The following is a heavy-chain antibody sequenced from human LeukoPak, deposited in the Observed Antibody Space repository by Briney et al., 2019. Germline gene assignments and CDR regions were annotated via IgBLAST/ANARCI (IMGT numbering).Heavy chain of an antibody. CDR1: GGSISSYY. CDR3: ASAIAAAGSFDY. D-gene: IGHD6-13*01. V-gene: IGHV4-59*08. J-gene: IGHJ4*02. CDR2: IYYSGST. Sequence: PSENLSLTCTVSGGSISSYYWSWIRQPPGKGLEWIGYIYYSGSTNYNPSLKSRVTISVDTSKNQFSLKLSSVTAADTAVYYCASAIAAAGSFDYWGQGTLVTVSS.